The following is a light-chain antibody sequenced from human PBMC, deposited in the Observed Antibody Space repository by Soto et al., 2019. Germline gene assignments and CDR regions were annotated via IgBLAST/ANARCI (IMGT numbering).Light chain of an antibody. V-gene: IGKV1-5*01. CDR2: AAS. CDR3: LQHNSYPRT. CDR1: QSISSW. Sequence: DIQMTQYTSTLSASVGDRVTITCGASQSISSWLAWYQQKPGKVPKRLIYAASSLQSGVPSRFSGSGSGTEFTLTISSLQPEDFATYYCLQHNSYPRTFGQGTNVDIK. J-gene: IGKJ1*01.